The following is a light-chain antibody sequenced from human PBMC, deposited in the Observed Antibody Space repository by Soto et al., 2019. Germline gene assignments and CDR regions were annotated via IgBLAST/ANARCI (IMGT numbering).Light chain of an antibody. CDR2: EVS. Sequence: QSVLTQPASVSGSPGQSITISCTGTSSDVGSYNLVSWYQQHPGKAPKLMIYEVSKRPSGVSNRFSGSKSGNTASLTISGLQAEDEADYYCCSYAGSSTTSWVFGGGTQLTVL. CDR1: SSDVGSYNL. CDR3: CSYAGSSTTSWV. V-gene: IGLV2-23*02. J-gene: IGLJ3*02.